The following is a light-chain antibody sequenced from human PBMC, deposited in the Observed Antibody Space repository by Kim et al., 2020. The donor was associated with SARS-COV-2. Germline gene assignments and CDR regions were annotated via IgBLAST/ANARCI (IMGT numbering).Light chain of an antibody. CDR2: AAS. CDR1: QNIRSY. V-gene: IGKV1-39*01. CDR3: QQSYTVPPT. J-gene: IGKJ1*01. Sequence: ASVGDRVTITCRASQNIRSYLKWYQRKPGKAPNLLICAASSLQSSVPSRFSGSGSGTEFTLTIKSLQPEDFATYFWQQSYTVPPTFGQGTKVDIK.